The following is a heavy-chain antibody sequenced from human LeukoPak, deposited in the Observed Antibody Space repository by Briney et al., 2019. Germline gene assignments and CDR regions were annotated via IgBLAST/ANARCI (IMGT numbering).Heavy chain of an antibody. J-gene: IGHJ4*02. CDR1: GFTFSNHD. CDR3: ARDLPAFVWFGD. CDR2: ITTSGDSA. V-gene: IGHV3-23*01. Sequence: GGSLRLSCAASGFTFSNHDMTWVRQAPGQGLEWVSAITTSGDSAYYAESVKGRFTISRDNSKSSLSLQMNSLRAEDTAVYYCARDLPAFVWFGDWGQGTLVTVSS. D-gene: IGHD3-10*01.